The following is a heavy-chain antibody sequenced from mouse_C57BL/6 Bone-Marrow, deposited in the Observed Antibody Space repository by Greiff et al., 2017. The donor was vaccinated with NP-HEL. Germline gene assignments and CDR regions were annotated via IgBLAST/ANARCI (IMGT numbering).Heavy chain of an antibody. Sequence: QVQLQQPGAELVKPGASVKLSCKASGYTFTSYWMQWVKQRPGQGLEWIGEIDPSDSYTNYNQKFKGKATLTVDTSSSTAYMQLSSLTSEDSAVYYCARWSDYGYDRGWCAYWGQGTLVTVSA. CDR1: GYTFTSYW. CDR2: IDPSDSYT. J-gene: IGHJ3*01. V-gene: IGHV1-50*01. CDR3: ARWSDYGYDRGWCAY. D-gene: IGHD2-2*01.